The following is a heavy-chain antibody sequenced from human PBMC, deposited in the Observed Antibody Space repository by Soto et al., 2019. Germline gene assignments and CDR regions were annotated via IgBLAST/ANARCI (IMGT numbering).Heavy chain of an antibody. CDR1: GGSISSSSYY. CDR2: IYYSGST. Sequence: PSETLSLTCTVSGGSISSSSYYWGWIRQPPGKGLEWIGSIYYSGSTYYNPSLKSRVTISVDTSKNQFSLKLGPVTAADTAVYYCARAWGYYFDYWDQGSL. D-gene: IGHD3-16*01. J-gene: IGHJ4*02. CDR3: ARAWGYYFDY. V-gene: IGHV4-39*07.